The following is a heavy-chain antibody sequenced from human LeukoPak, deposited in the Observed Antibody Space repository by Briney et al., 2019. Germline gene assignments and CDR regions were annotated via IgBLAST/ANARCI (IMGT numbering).Heavy chain of an antibody. D-gene: IGHD5-12*01. V-gene: IGHV3-23*01. CDR1: GFSFSSFA. CDR2: ISGLGDST. CDR3: AKGPAKYSGYVYFEY. J-gene: IGHJ4*02. Sequence: PWGSLRLSCAASGFSFSSFAMSWVRQAPGKGLEWVSVISGLGDSTNYAESVKGRFTISRDNSKNTVYLLMDSLRGEDTAVYYCAKGPAKYSGYVYFEYWGQGTLVTVSS.